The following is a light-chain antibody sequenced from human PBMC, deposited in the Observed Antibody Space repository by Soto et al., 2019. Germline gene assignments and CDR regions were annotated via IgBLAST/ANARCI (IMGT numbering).Light chain of an antibody. Sequence: QSVLTQPPSASGTPGQRVTISCSGSSSNIGSNTVNWYQQLPGTAPKLLIYSNNQRPSGVPDRFSGSKSGTSASLAISGLQSEAEADYYCAAWDVSLNGPVFGGGTKLTVL. J-gene: IGLJ2*01. CDR2: SNN. CDR3: AAWDVSLNGPV. V-gene: IGLV1-44*01. CDR1: SSNIGSNT.